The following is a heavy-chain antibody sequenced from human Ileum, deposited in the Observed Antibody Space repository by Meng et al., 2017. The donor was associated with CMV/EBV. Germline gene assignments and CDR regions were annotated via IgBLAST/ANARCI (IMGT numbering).Heavy chain of an antibody. J-gene: IGHJ3*02. CDR2: ISGSGGST. D-gene: IGHD2-15*01. CDR3: AKDRRTLRQGGAFDI. CDR1: GFTFSSYA. V-gene: IGHV3-23*01. Sequence: GGSLRLSCAASGFTFSSYAMSWVRQAPGKGLEWVTAISGSGGSTYYADSVKGRFTISRDNSKNTRYLQMNSLRAEDTAVYYCAKDRRTLRQGGAFDIWGQGTMVTVSS.